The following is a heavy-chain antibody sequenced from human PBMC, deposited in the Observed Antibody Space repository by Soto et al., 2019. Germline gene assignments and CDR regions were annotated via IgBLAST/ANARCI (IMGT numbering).Heavy chain of an antibody. Sequence: QLQLQESGPGLVKPSETLSLTCTVSGGSISNSDYYWGWIRQPPGKELEWIGTIYYSGTTYFNPSLKSRVTISVATSKNQFSLKLSSVTAADTAVYYCARLVYINYVGYYFDYWGQGTLVTVSS. CDR1: GGSISNSDYY. CDR2: IYYSGTT. D-gene: IGHD4-4*01. J-gene: IGHJ4*02. CDR3: ARLVYINYVGYYFDY. V-gene: IGHV4-39*01.